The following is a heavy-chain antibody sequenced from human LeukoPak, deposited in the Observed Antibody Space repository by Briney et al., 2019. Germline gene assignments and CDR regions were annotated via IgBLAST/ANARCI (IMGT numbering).Heavy chain of an antibody. CDR2: INQGGSDK. CDR1: GFTFSGHW. J-gene: IGHJ4*02. D-gene: IGHD1-14*01. V-gene: IGHV3-7*01. CDR3: TRDRSRAEDD. Sequence: GGSLRLSCAASGFTFSGHWMSWVRQAPGKGLEWVANINQGGSDKYYVDSVKGRFTISRDNANNLLYLQMNSLRGEDTAVYYCTRDRSRAEDDWGQGTLVTVAS.